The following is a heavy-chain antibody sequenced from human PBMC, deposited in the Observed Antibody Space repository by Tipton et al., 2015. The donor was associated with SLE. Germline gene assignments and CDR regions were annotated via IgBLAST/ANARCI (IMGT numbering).Heavy chain of an antibody. CDR2: IYYTGTT. D-gene: IGHD3-16*01. V-gene: IGHV4-59*12. CDR3: ARERGVHDAFDV. Sequence: TLSLTCSVSDGSITSYYWSWIRQPPGKELEWIGHIYYTGTTYYNPSLKSRLTLSMDTSKNQFSLKLSSVTAADTAVYYCARERGVHDAFDVWGQGTLVTVSS. CDR1: DGSITSYY. J-gene: IGHJ3*01.